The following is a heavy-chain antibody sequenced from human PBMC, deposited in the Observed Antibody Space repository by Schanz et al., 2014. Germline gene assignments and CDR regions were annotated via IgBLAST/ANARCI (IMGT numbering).Heavy chain of an antibody. CDR1: GGSFSGYY. D-gene: IGHD2-2*01. CDR3: ARAARRTRVVPLYFDY. J-gene: IGHJ4*02. CDR2: INHGGST. Sequence: QVQLQQWGAGLLKPSETLSLTCAVYGGSFSGYYWSWIRQPPGKGLEWIAEINHGGSTNYNPSLKSRVTISVAPSKNQFSLKWRSVAAADTAVYYCARAARRTRVVPLYFDYWGQGTLVTVSS. V-gene: IGHV4-34*01.